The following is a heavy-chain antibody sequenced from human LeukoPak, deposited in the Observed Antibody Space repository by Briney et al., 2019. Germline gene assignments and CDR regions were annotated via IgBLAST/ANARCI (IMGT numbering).Heavy chain of an antibody. CDR1: GGSISSGDHS. Sequence: PSQTLFLICIVSGGSISSGDHSWTWIRQHPGKGLEWIGYIYNSGSTSYKSSLKSRVTISEDTSQNQFSLKLSSVTAADTAVYYCARHTRNHGMEVWGQGTTVTVSS. D-gene: IGHD1-14*01. CDR3: ARHTRNHGMEV. CDR2: IYNSGST. V-gene: IGHV4-31*03. J-gene: IGHJ6*02.